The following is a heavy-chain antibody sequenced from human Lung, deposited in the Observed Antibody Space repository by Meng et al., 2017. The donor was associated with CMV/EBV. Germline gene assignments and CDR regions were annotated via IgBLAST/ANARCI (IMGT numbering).Heavy chain of an antibody. V-gene: IGHV3-11*04. CDR1: GFTFSDYY. J-gene: IGHJ6*02. CDR3: ASLVVTTLYYYYGMDV. Sequence: GESLKISCAASGFTFSDYYMSWIRQAPGKGLEWVSYISSSGSTIYYADSVKGRFTISRDNAKNSLYLQMNSLRAEDTAVYYCASLVVTTLYYYYGMDVWGQGXTVTFSS. D-gene: IGHD4-23*01. CDR2: ISSSGSTI.